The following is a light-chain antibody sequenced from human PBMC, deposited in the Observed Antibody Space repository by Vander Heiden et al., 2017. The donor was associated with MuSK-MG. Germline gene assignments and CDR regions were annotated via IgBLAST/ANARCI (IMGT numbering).Light chain of an antibody. CDR2: AAS. J-gene: IGKJ1*01. V-gene: IGKV1-9*01. CDR3: QQLNSYPRT. Sequence: DLQLTQSPSFLSASVGDRVTITCRASQGISSYLAWYQQKPGNAPKLLIYAASTLQSGVPSRFSGSGSETEFTLTISNLQPEDFATYYCQQLNSYPRTFGQGTKVEIK. CDR1: QGISSY.